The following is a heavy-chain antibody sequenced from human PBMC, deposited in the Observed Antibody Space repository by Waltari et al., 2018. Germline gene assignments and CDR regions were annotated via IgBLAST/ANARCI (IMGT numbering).Heavy chain of an antibody. CDR2: ISSSGSHT. V-gene: IGHV3-11*06. D-gene: IGHD3-16*01. Sequence: QVQLVESGGGLVKPGGSLRLSCAASGFTFSDSYMTWIRQAPGKGLELSAYISSSGSHTQFADSVRGRFSISRDNAKNSLYLQMNSLGIDDTAVYYCARYTFGLSDWGQGTLVTVSS. CDR1: GFTFSDSY. J-gene: IGHJ4*02. CDR3: ARYTFGLSD.